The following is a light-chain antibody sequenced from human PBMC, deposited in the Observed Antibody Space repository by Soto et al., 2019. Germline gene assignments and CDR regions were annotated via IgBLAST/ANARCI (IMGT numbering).Light chain of an antibody. CDR3: QQSYSTLGT. CDR2: AAS. V-gene: IGKV1-39*01. J-gene: IGKJ2*01. Sequence: IQMTQSPSSLSASVGDRVIITCRSDHSINNYLNWYQQRPGKVPKLLIYAASTLQSGVPSRFSGSGSGRVLTLTINSLQPEDFATYYCQQSYSTLGTFGRGTRVEI. CDR1: HSINNY.